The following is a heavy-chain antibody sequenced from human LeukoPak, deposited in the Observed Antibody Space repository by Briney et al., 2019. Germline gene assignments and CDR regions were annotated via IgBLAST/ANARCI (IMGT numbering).Heavy chain of an antibody. CDR1: GFTVSSNY. Sequence: GGSLRLSCAASGFTVSSNYMSWVRQAPGKGLEYVSAISSNGGSTYYANSVKGRFTISRDNSKNTLYLQMGSLRAEDMAVYYCARGMATVGFFDYWGQGTLVTVSS. J-gene: IGHJ4*02. V-gene: IGHV3-64*01. D-gene: IGHD5-24*01. CDR3: ARGMATVGFFDY. CDR2: ISSNGGST.